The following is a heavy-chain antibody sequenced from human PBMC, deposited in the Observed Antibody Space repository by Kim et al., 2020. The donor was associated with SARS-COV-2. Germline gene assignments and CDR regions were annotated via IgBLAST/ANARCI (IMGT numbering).Heavy chain of an antibody. V-gene: IGHV4-39*01. CDR2: IYYSGST. CDR1: GGSISSSSYY. J-gene: IGHJ6*02. CDR3: ARHPFGYSSGWSYYYYYGMDV. D-gene: IGHD6-19*01. Sequence: SETLSLTCTVSGGSISSSSYYWGWIRQPPGKGLEWIGSIYYSGSTYYNPSLKSRVTISVDTSKNQFSLKLSSVTAADTAVYYCARHPFGYSSGWSYYYYYGMDVWGQGTTVTVSS.